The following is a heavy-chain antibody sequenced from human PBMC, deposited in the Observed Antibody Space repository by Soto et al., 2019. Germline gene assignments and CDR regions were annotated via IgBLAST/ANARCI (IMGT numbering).Heavy chain of an antibody. V-gene: IGHV3-21*01. Sequence: GGSLRLSCAASGFTFSSYSMNWVRQALGKGLEWVSSISSSSSYIYYADSVKGRFTISRDNAKNSLYLQMNSLRAEDTAVYYCARRLGIVVVPAAYYYFDYWGQGALVTVSS. D-gene: IGHD2-2*03. J-gene: IGHJ4*02. CDR1: GFTFSSYS. CDR2: ISSSSSYI. CDR3: ARRLGIVVVPAAYYYFDY.